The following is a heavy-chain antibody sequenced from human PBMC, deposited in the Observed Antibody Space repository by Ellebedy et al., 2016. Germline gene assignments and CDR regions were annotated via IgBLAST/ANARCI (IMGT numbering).Heavy chain of an antibody. V-gene: IGHV1-18*01. CDR1: GYTFTSYG. D-gene: IGHD4-17*01. Sequence: ASVKVSCKASGYTFTSYGISWVRQAPGQALEWMGWISAYNGDTKYPQKLQGRVTMTTDTSTSTAYMELRSLRSDDTAVYYCAIDYGKRYYYGMDVWGQGTTVTVSS. CDR3: AIDYGKRYYYGMDV. J-gene: IGHJ6*02. CDR2: ISAYNGDT.